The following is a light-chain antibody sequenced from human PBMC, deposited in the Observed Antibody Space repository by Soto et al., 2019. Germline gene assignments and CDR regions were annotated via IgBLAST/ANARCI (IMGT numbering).Light chain of an antibody. Sequence: AIRMTQSPSSLSASTGDRVTITCRASQGISSYLAWYQQKPGKAPKLLIYAASTLQSGVPSRFSGSGSGTDFTLTITCLQSEDFATYDCQPYYSYPVWTSGKGTKVEIK. CDR2: AAS. J-gene: IGKJ1*01. CDR1: QGISSY. CDR3: QPYYSYPVWT. V-gene: IGKV1-8*01.